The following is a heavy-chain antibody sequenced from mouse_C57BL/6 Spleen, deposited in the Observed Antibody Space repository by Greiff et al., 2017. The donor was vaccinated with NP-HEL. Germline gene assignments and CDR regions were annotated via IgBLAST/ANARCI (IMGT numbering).Heavy chain of an antibody. CDR1: GYTFTSYW. CDR2: IYPSDSET. V-gene: IGHV1-61*01. J-gene: IGHJ4*01. D-gene: IGHD2-3*01. CDR3: ARGGYYVGYAMDY. Sequence: QVQLQQSGAELVRPGSSVKLSCKASGYTFTSYWMDWVKQRPGQGLEWIGNIYPSDSETHYNQKFKDKATLTVDKSSSTAYMQLSSLTSEDSAVYYCARGGYYVGYAMDYWGQGTSVTVSS.